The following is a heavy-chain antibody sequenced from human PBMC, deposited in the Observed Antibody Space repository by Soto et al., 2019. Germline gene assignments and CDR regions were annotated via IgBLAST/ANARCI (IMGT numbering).Heavy chain of an antibody. Sequence: QVQLLESGPGLVTPSETLSLTCTVSGGSISSYYWSWIRQPPGKGLEWIGHIYSSGRTNYNPSRTCRVTISVDTSTNQFSLTLMSVTAAATAGYYCARRYGGVFDYWGQGTLVTVSS. J-gene: IGHJ4*02. CDR3: ARRYGGVFDY. D-gene: IGHD3-10*01. CDR2: IYSSGRT. V-gene: IGHV4-4*08. CDR1: GGSISSYY.